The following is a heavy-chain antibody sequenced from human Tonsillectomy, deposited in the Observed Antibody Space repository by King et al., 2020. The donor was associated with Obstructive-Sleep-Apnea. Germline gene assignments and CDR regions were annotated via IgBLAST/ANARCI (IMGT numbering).Heavy chain of an antibody. CDR1: GISFSNYW. CDR3: ALITGSDY. V-gene: IGHV3-7*01. J-gene: IGHJ4*02. Sequence: VQLVESGGGLVQPGGSLRLSCTVSGISFSNYWMSWVRQAPGKGLEWVANIKKDGSERYDVDAVKGRFTISRDNAKNSLFLQMNSLRGEDTAVYFCALITGSDYWGQGTMVTVSS. D-gene: IGHD1-1*01. CDR2: IKKDGSER.